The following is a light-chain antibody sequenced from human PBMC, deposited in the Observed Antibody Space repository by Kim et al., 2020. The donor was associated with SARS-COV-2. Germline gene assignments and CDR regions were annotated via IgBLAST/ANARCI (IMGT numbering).Light chain of an antibody. CDR1: SLRSYY. CDR3: NSRDSSGNHPPWV. V-gene: IGLV3-19*01. CDR2: GKN. Sequence: GQTVRITCQGDSLRSYYASWYQQKPGQAPVLVIYGKNNRPSGIPDRFSGSSSGNTASLTSTGAQAEDEADYYCNSRDSSGNHPPWVFGGGTQLTVL. J-gene: IGLJ3*02.